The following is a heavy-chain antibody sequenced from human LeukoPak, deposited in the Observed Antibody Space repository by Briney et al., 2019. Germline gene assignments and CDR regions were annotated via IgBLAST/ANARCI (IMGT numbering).Heavy chain of an antibody. CDR3: ARDPLYYYDSSGYSEPNFDY. J-gene: IGHJ4*02. Sequence: ASVKVSCKASGYTFTSYGISWVRQAPGQGLEWMGWIGAYNGNTNYAQKLQGRVTMTTDTSTSTAYMELRSLRSDDTAVYYCARDPLYYYDSSGYSEPNFDYWGQGTLVTVSS. CDR1: GYTFTSYG. V-gene: IGHV1-18*01. CDR2: IGAYNGNT. D-gene: IGHD3-22*01.